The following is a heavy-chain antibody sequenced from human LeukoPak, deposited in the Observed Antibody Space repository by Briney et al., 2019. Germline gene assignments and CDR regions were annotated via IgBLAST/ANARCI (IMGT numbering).Heavy chain of an antibody. CDR3: ARDLAVAAAFDY. D-gene: IGHD6-19*01. CDR2: ISYDGSNK. Sequence: GGSLRLSCAASGFTFSSYAMHWVRQAPGKGLEWVAVISYDGSNKYYANSVKGRFTISRDNSKNTLYLQMNSLRAEDTAVYYCARDLAVAAAFDYWGQGTLVTVSS. V-gene: IGHV3-30-3*01. J-gene: IGHJ4*02. CDR1: GFTFSSYA.